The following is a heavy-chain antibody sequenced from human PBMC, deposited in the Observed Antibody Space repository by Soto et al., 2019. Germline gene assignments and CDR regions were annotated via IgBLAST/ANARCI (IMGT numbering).Heavy chain of an antibody. CDR3: AGHYRYGYDV. D-gene: IGHD5-18*01. CDR2: IYYSGST. CDR1: GGSISSYY. V-gene: IGHV4-59*01. Sequence: WETLSLTCTVSGGSISSYYWSWIRQPPGKGLEWIGYIYYSGSTNYNPSLKSRVTISVDTSKNQFSLKLSSVTAADTAVYYCAGHYRYGYDVWGQGTTVTVSS. J-gene: IGHJ6*02.